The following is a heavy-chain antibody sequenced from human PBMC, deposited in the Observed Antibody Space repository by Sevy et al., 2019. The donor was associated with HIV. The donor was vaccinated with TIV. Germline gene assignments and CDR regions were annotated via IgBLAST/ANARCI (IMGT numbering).Heavy chain of an antibody. CDR1: GFTFDMYW. CDR2: IRQDGNEI. CDR3: ARRYFDL. J-gene: IGHJ4*02. V-gene: IGHV3-7*03. Sequence: GGSLRLSCDASGFTFDMYWMQWVRQAPGKGLEWVANIRQDGNEIYYAASVRGRFTISRDNAKESPYLQMNNLRVEDTATYYCARRYFDLWGQGTLVTVSS.